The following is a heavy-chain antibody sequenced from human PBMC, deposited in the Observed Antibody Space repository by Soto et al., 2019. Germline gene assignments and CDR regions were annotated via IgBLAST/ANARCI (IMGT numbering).Heavy chain of an antibody. V-gene: IGHV1-69*06. CDR2: IIPIFGTA. CDR3: ARVLSPDDSSGQAFGY. CDR1: GGTFRSYA. D-gene: IGHD3-22*01. J-gene: IGHJ4*02. Sequence: ASVKVSGKASGGTFRSYAISWVRQAPGQGLEWMGGIIPIFGTANYAQKFQGRVTITADKSTSTAYMELSSLRSEDTAVYYCARVLSPDDSSGQAFGYWGQGTLVTVSS.